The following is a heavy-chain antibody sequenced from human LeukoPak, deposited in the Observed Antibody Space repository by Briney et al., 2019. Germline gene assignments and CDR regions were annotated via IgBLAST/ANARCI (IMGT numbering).Heavy chain of an antibody. V-gene: IGHV1-69*05. CDR3: ARRVRFLSGALGLGWFDP. J-gene: IGHJ5*02. D-gene: IGHD3-3*01. Sequence: AASVTVSCKASGGTFSSYAISWVRQAPGQGLEWMGGIIPIFGTANYAQKFQGRVTITTDESTSTAYMELSSLRSEDTAVYYCARRVRFLSGALGLGWFDPWGQGTLVTVSS. CDR1: GGTFSSYA. CDR2: IIPIFGTA.